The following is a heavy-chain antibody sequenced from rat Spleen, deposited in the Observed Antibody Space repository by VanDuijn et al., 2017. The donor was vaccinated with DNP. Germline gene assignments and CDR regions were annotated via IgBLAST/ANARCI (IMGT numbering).Heavy chain of an antibody. CDR2: ISDDGLTT. D-gene: IGHD1-11*01. CDR3: TTASTEGFAY. V-gene: IGHV5-20*01. J-gene: IGHJ3*01. Sequence: EVQLVESDGGFVQPGRSQKLSCAASGFTFSDYYMAWVRQAPTKGLEWVATISDDGLTTYYRDSVKGRFTISRDNAESSLYLQMDSLRSEDTATYYCTTASTEGFAYWGQGTLVTVS. CDR1: GFTFSDYY.